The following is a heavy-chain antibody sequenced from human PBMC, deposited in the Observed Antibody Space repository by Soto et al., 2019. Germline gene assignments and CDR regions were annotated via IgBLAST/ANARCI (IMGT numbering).Heavy chain of an antibody. Sequence: SETLSLTCTVSGGSISSGDYYWSWIRQPPGKGLEWIGYIYYSGSTYYNPSLKSRVTISVDKSKKKFSLKLSSVTAADTAVYYCARGRFGELFFDYWGQGNLVTVSS. CDR2: IYYSGST. CDR3: ARGRFGELFFDY. D-gene: IGHD3-10*01. J-gene: IGHJ4*02. CDR1: GGSISSGDYY. V-gene: IGHV4-30-4*01.